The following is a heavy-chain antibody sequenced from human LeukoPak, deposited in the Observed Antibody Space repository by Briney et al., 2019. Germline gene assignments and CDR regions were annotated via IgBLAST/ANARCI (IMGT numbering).Heavy chain of an antibody. J-gene: IGHJ1*01. Sequence: SETLSLTCTVSGGSISSYYWSWIRQPPGKGLEWIGYIYYSGSTDYSPSLKSRVTISVDTSKNQFSLKLSSVTAADTAVYYCARHRIAAAGIYFQHWGQGTLVTVSS. V-gene: IGHV4-59*08. CDR2: IYYSGST. D-gene: IGHD6-13*01. CDR1: GGSISSYY. CDR3: ARHRIAAAGIYFQH.